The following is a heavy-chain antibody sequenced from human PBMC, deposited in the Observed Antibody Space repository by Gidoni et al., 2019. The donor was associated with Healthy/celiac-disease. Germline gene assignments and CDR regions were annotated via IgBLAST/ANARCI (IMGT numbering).Heavy chain of an antibody. V-gene: IGHV4-34*01. CDR2: INHSGST. J-gene: IGHJ4*02. D-gene: IGHD6-13*01. CDR3: ARGASSSWYLAWY. CDR1: GGSFSGYY. Sequence: QVQLQQWGAGLLKPSETLSLTCAVSGGSFSGYYWSWIRQPPGKGLEWIGEINHSGSTNYNPSLKSRVTISVDTSKNQFSLKLSSVTAADTAVYYCARGASSSWYLAWYWGQGTLVTVSS.